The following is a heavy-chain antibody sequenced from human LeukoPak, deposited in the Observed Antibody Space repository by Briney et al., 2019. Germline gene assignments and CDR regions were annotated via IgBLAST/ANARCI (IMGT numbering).Heavy chain of an antibody. Sequence: SESLSLTXTVSGGSISSGSYYWSWIRQPPGKGLEWIGYIYYSGSTNYNPSLKSRVTISADTSKNQFSLKLSSVTAADTAVYYCGRGRGPRASDYWGQGTLVTVSS. J-gene: IGHJ4*02. V-gene: IGHV4-61*01. D-gene: IGHD3-10*01. CDR3: GRGRGPRASDY. CDR2: IYYSGST. CDR1: GGSISSGSYY.